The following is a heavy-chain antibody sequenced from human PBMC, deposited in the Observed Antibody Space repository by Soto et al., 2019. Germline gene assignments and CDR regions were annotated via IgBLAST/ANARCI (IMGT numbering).Heavy chain of an antibody. CDR1: GYTFTSYY. Sequence: ASVKVSCKASGYTFTSYYMHWVRQVPGQGLEWMGIINPSGGSTSYAQKFQGRVTMTRDTSTSTVYMELSSLRSEDTAVYYCARGGSFSSWYGGTGYYYMDVWGKGTTVTVSS. CDR3: ARGGSFSSWYGGTGYYYMDV. J-gene: IGHJ6*03. CDR2: INPSGGST. V-gene: IGHV1-46*03. D-gene: IGHD6-13*01.